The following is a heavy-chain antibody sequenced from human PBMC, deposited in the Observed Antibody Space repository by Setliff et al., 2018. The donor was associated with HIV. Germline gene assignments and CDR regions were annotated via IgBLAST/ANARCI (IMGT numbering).Heavy chain of an antibody. D-gene: IGHD6-19*01. V-gene: IGHV4-39*01. Sequence: SETLSLTCTVSGGSLGNSNYYWGWIRQPPGKGLEWIGSMSYSGSTYYNPSPKSRVTISVDTSKKQFSLKLSSVTAADTAVYYCARLNLEQWVQRIDSWGQGTLVTVSS. J-gene: IGHJ5*01. CDR3: ARLNLEQWVQRIDS. CDR1: GGSLGNSNYY. CDR2: MSYSGST.